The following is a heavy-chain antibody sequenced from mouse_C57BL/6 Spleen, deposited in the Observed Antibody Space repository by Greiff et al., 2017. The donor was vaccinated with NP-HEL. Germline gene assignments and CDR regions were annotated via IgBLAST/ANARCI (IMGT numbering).Heavy chain of an antibody. Sequence: VQLQQSGPELVKPGASVKMSCKASGYTFTDYNMHWVKQSHGKSLEWIGYINPNNGGTSYNQKFKGKATLTVNKSSSTAYMELRSLTSEDSAVDYCARTYNYGSSLDYWGQGTTLTVSS. V-gene: IGHV1-22*01. J-gene: IGHJ2*01. D-gene: IGHD1-1*01. CDR1: GYTFTDYN. CDR2: INPNNGGT. CDR3: ARTYNYGSSLDY.